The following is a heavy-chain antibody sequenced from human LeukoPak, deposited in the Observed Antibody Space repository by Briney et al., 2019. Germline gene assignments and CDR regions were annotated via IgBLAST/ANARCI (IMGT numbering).Heavy chain of an antibody. CDR1: GFTFSTYG. CDR2: IRYDGDNM. V-gene: IGHV3-30*02. Sequence: GGSLRLSCAASGFTFSTYGMHWVRQAPGKGLEWVTFIRYDGDNMYYADSVKGRFTISRDNSKNTLYLQMNGLGAEDTAVYYCARSIVGYSTFQHWGQGTLVTVSS. CDR3: ARSIVGYSTFQH. D-gene: IGHD6-13*01. J-gene: IGHJ1*01.